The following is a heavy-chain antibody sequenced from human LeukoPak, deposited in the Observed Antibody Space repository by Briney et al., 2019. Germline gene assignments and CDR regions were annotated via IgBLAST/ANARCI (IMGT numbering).Heavy chain of an antibody. CDR2: ISYDGSNK. V-gene: IGHV3-30*03. CDR3: ARPNYYDSSGYYPG. CDR1: GFTFSSYG. Sequence: PGGSLRLSCAASGFTFSSYGMHWVRQAPGKGLEWVAVISYDGSNKYYADSVKGRFTISRDNSKNTLYLQMNSLRAEDTAVYYCARPNYYDSSGYYPGWGQGTLVTVSS. J-gene: IGHJ4*02. D-gene: IGHD3-22*01.